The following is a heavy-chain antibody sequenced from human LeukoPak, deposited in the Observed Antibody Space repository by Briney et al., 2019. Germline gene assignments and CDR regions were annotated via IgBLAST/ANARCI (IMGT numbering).Heavy chain of an antibody. CDR1: GGTFSSYA. V-gene: IGHV1-69*06. CDR2: IIPIFGTA. CDR3: ALAVTNVPSDYYYYMDV. Sequence: ASVKVSCKASGGTFSSYAISGVRQAPGQGLEWMGGIIPIFGTANYAQKFQGRVTITADKSTSTAYMELSSLRSEDTAVYYCALAVTNVPSDYYYYMDVWGKGTTVTVSS. J-gene: IGHJ6*03. D-gene: IGHD4-17*01.